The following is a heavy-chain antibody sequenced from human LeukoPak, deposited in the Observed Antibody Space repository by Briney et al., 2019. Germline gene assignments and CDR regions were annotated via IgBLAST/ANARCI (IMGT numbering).Heavy chain of an antibody. CDR2: INHSGST. V-gene: IGHV4-34*01. Sequence: PSETLSLTCAVYGGSFSGYYWSWIRQPPGKGLEWIGEINHSGSTNYNPSLKSRVTISVDTAKNQFSLKLSSVTAADTAVYYCARRGLRNDYWGQGTLVTVSS. J-gene: IGHJ4*02. D-gene: IGHD3-10*01. CDR1: GGSFSGYY. CDR3: ARRGLRNDY.